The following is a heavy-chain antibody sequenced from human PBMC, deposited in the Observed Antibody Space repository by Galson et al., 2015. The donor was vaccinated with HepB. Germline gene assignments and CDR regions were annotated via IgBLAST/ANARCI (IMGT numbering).Heavy chain of an antibody. Sequence: SLRLSCAVSGFTYNNYWMSWVRQAPGRGLEWVANIKQDGSEKYYVDSVEGRFTVSRDNAKETLYLDMNALSVEDTAVYYCARSWDTDVTSNFDYWGQGALVTVSS. CDR1: GFTYNNYW. V-gene: IGHV3-7*03. J-gene: IGHJ4*02. CDR2: IKQDGSEK. CDR3: ARSWDTDVTSNFDY. D-gene: IGHD5-18*01.